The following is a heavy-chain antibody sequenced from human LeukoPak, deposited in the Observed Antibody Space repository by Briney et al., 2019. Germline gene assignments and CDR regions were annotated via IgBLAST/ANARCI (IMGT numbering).Heavy chain of an antibody. CDR3: ARGKGDLSMIVMIVTAVEFYFDS. Sequence: SETLSLTCTVSGGSISSRSYFWGWIRQPPGKGLEWIGTIYYSGTTYYNPSLKSRVTLSLDTSKNQVSLKLNSLTAADTAVYYCARGKGDLSMIVMIVTAVEFYFDSWGPGTLVAVSS. CDR2: IYYSGTT. V-gene: IGHV4-39*07. D-gene: IGHD3-22*01. CDR1: GGSISSRSYF. J-gene: IGHJ4*02.